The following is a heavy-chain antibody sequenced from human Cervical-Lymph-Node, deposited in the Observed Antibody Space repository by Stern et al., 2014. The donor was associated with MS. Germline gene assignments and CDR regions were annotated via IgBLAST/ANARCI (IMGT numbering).Heavy chain of an antibody. D-gene: IGHD2-2*01. V-gene: IGHV5-51*01. CDR3: ARRHCSSRRCGWFDP. CDR1: GYSFTSYW. J-gene: IGHJ5*02. CDR2: INPGDSDT. Sequence: VQLVQSGAEVKKPGESLKISCKGSGYSFTSYWISWVRQMPGKGLEWMGIINPGDSDTRYSPSFQGQVTISADKSISTAYLQWSSLKASDTAMYYCARRHCSSRRCGWFDPWGQGTLVTVSS.